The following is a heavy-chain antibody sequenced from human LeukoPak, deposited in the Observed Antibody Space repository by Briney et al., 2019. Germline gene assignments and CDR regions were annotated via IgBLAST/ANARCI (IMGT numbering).Heavy chain of an antibody. CDR2: INHSGST. Sequence: SETLSLTCAVYGGSFSGYYWSWIRQPPGKGLEWIGEINHSGSTNYNPSLKSRVTISVDTSKNQFSLKLSSVTAADTVVYYCARGRWLLRGPWFDPWGQGTLVTVSS. J-gene: IGHJ5*02. D-gene: IGHD3-22*01. CDR1: GGSFSGYY. CDR3: ARGRWLLRGPWFDP. V-gene: IGHV4-34*01.